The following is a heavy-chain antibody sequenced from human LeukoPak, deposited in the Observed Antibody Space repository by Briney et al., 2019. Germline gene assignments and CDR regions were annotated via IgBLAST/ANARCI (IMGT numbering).Heavy chain of an antibody. J-gene: IGHJ4*02. V-gene: IGHV3-48*03. CDR2: ISSSGSTI. CDR3: ARMGYSSGWTNSYFDY. Sequence: GGSLRLSCAASGFTFSSYEMNWVRQAPGKGLEWVSYISSSGSTIYYADSVKGRFTISRDNAKNSLYLQMNSLRAEDTAVYYCARMGYSSGWTNSYFDYWGQGTLVTASS. CDR1: GFTFSSYE. D-gene: IGHD6-19*01.